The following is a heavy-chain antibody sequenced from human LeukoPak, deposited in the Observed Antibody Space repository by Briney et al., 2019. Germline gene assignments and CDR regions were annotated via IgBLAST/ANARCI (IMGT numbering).Heavy chain of an antibody. CDR1: GYTFTGYY. D-gene: IGHD5-12*01. V-gene: IGHV1-2*02. CDR3: AREGKQWLRDSPTLGY. J-gene: IGHJ4*02. Sequence: ASVKVSCKASGYTFTGYYMHWVRQAPGQGLEWMGWINPNSGGTNYAQKFQGRVTMTRDTSISTAYMELSRLRSDDTAVYSCAREGKQWLRDSPTLGYWGQGTLVTVSS. CDR2: INPNSGGT.